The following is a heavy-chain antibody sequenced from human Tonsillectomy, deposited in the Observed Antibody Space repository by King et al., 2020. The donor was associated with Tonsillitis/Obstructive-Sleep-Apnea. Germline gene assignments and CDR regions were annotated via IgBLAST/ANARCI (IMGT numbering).Heavy chain of an antibody. D-gene: IGHD3-10*01. CDR2: ISYDVNNK. CDR1: GFTFITYA. J-gene: IGHJ4*02. V-gene: IGHV3-30*04. CDR3: ARDIGYLLYFDY. Sequence: VQLVESGGGVVQPGRSLRLSCAASGFTFITYAMHWVRQAPGKGLEWVAFISYDVNNKYYADSVKGRFTISRDNSKNTLYLQMHSLRAEDTAVYYCARDIGYLLYFDYWGQGTLVTVSS.